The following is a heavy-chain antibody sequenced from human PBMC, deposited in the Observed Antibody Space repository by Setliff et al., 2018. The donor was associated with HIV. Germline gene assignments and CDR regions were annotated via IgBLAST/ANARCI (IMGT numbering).Heavy chain of an antibody. J-gene: IGHJ4*02. Sequence: SETLSLTCAVYGGSFSGYYWSWIRQPPGKGLEWIGEINHSGSTNYNPSLKSRVTISVDTSKNQFSLKLSSVTAPDTAVYYCARHHPGGIAAAGLDYWGQGTLVTVSS. D-gene: IGHD6-13*01. CDR2: INHSGST. V-gene: IGHV4-34*01. CDR1: GGSFSGYY. CDR3: ARHHPGGIAAAGLDY.